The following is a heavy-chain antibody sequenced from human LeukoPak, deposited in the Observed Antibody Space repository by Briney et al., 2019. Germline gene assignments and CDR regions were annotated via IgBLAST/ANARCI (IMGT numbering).Heavy chain of an antibody. Sequence: GGSPRLSCAASGFTFSCYAMSWVRQAPGKGLEWVSAISGSGGSTYYADSVKGRFTISRDNSKNTLYLQMNSLRAEDTAVYYCAKDSRRWHYDSSGYPNWFDPWGQGTLVTVSS. CDR1: GFTFSCYA. CDR2: ISGSGGST. V-gene: IGHV3-23*01. J-gene: IGHJ5*02. D-gene: IGHD3-22*01. CDR3: AKDSRRWHYDSSGYPNWFDP.